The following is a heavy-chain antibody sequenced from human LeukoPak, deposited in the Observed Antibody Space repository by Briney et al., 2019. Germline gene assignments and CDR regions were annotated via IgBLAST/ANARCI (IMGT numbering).Heavy chain of an antibody. D-gene: IGHD2-2*03. CDR3: ARDGYYSSNSCLDY. Sequence: HPGGSLRLSCAASGFTFSSYAIHWVRQAPGKGLEWVTVISYDGTIKYYADSVKGRFTISRDNSKNTLDLQMSSLRVDDTAVYYCARDGYYSSNSCLDYWGQGTLVTVSS. CDR2: ISYDGTIK. V-gene: IGHV3-30-3*01. CDR1: GFTFSSYA. J-gene: IGHJ4*02.